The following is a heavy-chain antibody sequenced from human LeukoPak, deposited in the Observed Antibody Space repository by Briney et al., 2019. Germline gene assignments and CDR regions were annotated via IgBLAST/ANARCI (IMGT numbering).Heavy chain of an antibody. J-gene: IGHJ3*02. CDR1: GYTFTGYY. Sequence: ASVKVSCKASGYTFTGYYMHWVRQAPGQGLEWMGWINPNSGGTNYAQKFRGRVTMTRDTSISTAYMELSRLRSDDTAVYYCASLLGARRAFDIWGQGTMVTVSS. CDR2: INPNSGGT. D-gene: IGHD1-26*01. CDR3: ASLLGARRAFDI. V-gene: IGHV1-2*02.